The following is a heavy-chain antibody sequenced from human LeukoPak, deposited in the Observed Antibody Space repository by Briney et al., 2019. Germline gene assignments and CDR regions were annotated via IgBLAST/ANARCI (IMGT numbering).Heavy chain of an antibody. CDR2: MDPNSGAT. J-gene: IGHJ4*02. D-gene: IGHD3-3*02. CDR3: ARELFHFHDHTNTGFFDS. CDR1: GYTFTDYY. V-gene: IGHV1-2*02. Sequence: ASVKVSCKTSGYTFTDYYVHLLRQAPGQGFEWMAWMDPNSGATNYAHKFQGRVTMTRDTSISTAYMEVSSLTSDDTAVYFCARELFHFHDHTNTGFFDSWGQGTLVTVSS.